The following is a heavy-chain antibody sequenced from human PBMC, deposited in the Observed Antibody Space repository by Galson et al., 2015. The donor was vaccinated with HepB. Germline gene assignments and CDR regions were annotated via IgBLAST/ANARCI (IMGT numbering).Heavy chain of an antibody. J-gene: IGHJ4*02. CDR1: GYSISSGFY. D-gene: IGHD3-16*01. CDR2: IYHSGTT. CDR3: ARDAGGQDY. V-gene: IGHV4-38-2*02. Sequence: ETLSLTCTVSGYSISSGFYWGWIRQPPGEVLEWIGSIYHSGTTYYNPSLKSRVTILVDTSKNQFSLKVTSVTAADTAKYYCARDAGGQDYWGQGILVTVSS.